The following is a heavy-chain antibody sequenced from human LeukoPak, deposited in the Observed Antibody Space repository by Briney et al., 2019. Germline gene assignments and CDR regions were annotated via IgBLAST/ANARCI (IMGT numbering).Heavy chain of an antibody. J-gene: IGHJ6*02. D-gene: IGHD2-2*01. CDR3: ARTDIVVVPAANARNYYYYGMDV. V-gene: IGHV4-59*08. CDR2: IYYSGST. CDR1: GGSFSGYY. Sequence: SETLSLTCAVYGGSFSGYYWSWIRQPPGKGLEWIGYIYYSGSTNYNPSLKSRVTISVDTSKNQFSLKLSSVTAADTAVYYCARTDIVVVPAANARNYYYYGMDVWGQGTTVTVSS.